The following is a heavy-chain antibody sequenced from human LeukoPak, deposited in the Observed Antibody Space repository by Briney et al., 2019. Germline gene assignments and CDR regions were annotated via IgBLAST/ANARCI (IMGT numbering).Heavy chain of an antibody. J-gene: IGHJ5*01. CDR3: AKDRPNYYGNNGHYYRSDGDS. Sequence: QTGGSLRLSCAASGFTFSIYAMSWVRQAPGKWLEWVSSISGSGDLTYYAGSVKGRFTISRDNSKNTLYLQMNSLRAEDTAIYYCAKDRPNYYGNNGHYYRSDGDSWGQGTLVTVSS. D-gene: IGHD3-22*01. CDR2: ISGSGDLT. V-gene: IGHV3-23*01. CDR1: GFTFSIYA.